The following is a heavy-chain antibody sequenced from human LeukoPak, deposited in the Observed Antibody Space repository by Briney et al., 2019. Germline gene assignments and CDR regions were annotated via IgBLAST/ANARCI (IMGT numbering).Heavy chain of an antibody. CDR1: GYSISSGYY. CDR2: IYHSGST. CDR3: AAISGSSGAVDY. D-gene: IGHD1-26*01. J-gene: IGHJ4*02. Sequence: SETLSLTCTVSGYSISSGYYWGWIRQPPQKGLEWIGSIYHSGSTYYNPSLKSRVTISVDTSKNQFSLKLSSVTAADTAVYYCAAISGSSGAVDYWGQGTLVTVSS. V-gene: IGHV4-38-2*02.